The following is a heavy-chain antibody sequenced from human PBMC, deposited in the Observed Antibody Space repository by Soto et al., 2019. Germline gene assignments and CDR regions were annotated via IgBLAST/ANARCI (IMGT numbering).Heavy chain of an antibody. CDR3: ARGRAHFDIVVVPAAMTNSSNWFDP. Sequence: SETLSLTCTVSGGSISSGGYSWSWIRQPPGKGLEWIGYIYHSGSTNYNPSLKSRVTISVDTSKNQFSLKLSSVTAADTAVYYCARGRAHFDIVVVPAAMTNSSNWFDPWGQGTLVTVSS. J-gene: IGHJ5*02. CDR2: IYHSGST. CDR1: GGSISSGGYS. V-gene: IGHV4-30-2*01. D-gene: IGHD2-2*01.